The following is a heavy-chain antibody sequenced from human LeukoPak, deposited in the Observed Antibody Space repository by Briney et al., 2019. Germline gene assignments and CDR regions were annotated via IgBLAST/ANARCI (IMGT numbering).Heavy chain of an antibody. CDR3: ARSVVGYDNFDY. Sequence: PSETLSLTCTVSGGSVSSHYWSWIRQPPGKGLQWIGYISDSGSTNYNPSLKSRVTISVDTSKNQFSLKLSSVTASDTAMYYCARSVVGYDNFDYWGQGTLVTVSS. CDR2: ISDSGST. CDR1: GGSVSSHY. J-gene: IGHJ4*02. D-gene: IGHD5-18*01. V-gene: IGHV4-59*08.